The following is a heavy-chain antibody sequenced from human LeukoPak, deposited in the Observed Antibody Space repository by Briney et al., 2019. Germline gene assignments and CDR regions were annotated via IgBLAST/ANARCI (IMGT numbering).Heavy chain of an antibody. CDR2: ISYDGSNK. D-gene: IGHD6-6*01. CDR3: ARAWSSSNY. V-gene: IGHV3-30*19. Sequence: GGSLRLSCATSGFTFSAYGMHWVRQAPGKGLEWVAVISYDGSNKYYADSVKGRFTISRDNSKNTPYLQMNSLRAEDTAVYYCARAWSSSNYWGQGTLVTVSS. J-gene: IGHJ4*02. CDR1: GFTFSAYG.